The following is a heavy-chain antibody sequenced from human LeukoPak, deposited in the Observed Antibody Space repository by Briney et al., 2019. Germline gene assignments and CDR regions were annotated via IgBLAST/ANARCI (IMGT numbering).Heavy chain of an antibody. CDR2: INPSGGST. V-gene: IGHV1-46*01. J-gene: IGHJ4*02. CDR1: GYTFTSYY. D-gene: IGHD6-19*01. CDR3: ARVSLTAVAGNYFDY. Sequence: ASVKVSCKASGYTFTSYYMHWVRQAPGQGLEWMGIINPSGGSTSYAQRFQGRVTMTRDTSTSTVYMELSSLRSEDTAVYYCARVSLTAVAGNYFDYWSQGTLVTVSS.